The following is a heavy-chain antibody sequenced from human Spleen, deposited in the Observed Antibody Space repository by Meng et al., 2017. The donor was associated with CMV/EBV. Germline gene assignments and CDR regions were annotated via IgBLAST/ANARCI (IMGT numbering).Heavy chain of an antibody. CDR1: GFTFSSYN. J-gene: IGHJ6*02. V-gene: IGHV3-30*04. CDR3: AKDSSTSLNYHYGLEV. D-gene: IGHD2-2*01. CDR2: TSYGGLNE. Sequence: GESLKISCAASGFTFSSYNMHWVRQDPGKGPEWVAVTSYGGLNEYYADSVKGRFTISRDDSKKTLYLQVNDLRVEDTAIYYCAKDSSTSLNYHYGLEVWGQGTTVTVSS.